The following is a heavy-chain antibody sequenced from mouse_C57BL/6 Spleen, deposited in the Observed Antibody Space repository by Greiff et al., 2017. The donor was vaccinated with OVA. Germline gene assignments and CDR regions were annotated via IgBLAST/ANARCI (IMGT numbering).Heavy chain of an antibody. D-gene: IGHD6-1*01. CDR1: GFTFSSYA. J-gene: IGHJ1*03. Sequence: EVKLVESGGGLVKPGGSLKLSCAASGFTFSSYAMSWVRQTPEKRLEWVATISDGGSYTYYPDNVKGRFTISRDNAKNNLYLQMSHLKSEDTAMYYCARDRRTSRYFDVWGTGTTVTVSS. V-gene: IGHV5-4*01. CDR3: ARDRRTSRYFDV. CDR2: ISDGGSYT.